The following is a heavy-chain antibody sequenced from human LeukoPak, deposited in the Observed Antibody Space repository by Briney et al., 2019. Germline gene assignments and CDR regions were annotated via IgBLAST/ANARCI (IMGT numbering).Heavy chain of an antibody. CDR3: AGDYGDYYFDY. J-gene: IGHJ4*02. D-gene: IGHD4-17*01. V-gene: IGHV4-30-4*01. Sequence: PSETLSLTCTVSGGSISSGDYYWSWIRQPPGKGLEWIGYIYYSGSTYYNPSLKSRVTISVGTSKNQFSLKLSSVTAADTAVYFCAGDYGDYYFDYWGQGTLVTVSS. CDR2: IYYSGST. CDR1: GGSISSGDYY.